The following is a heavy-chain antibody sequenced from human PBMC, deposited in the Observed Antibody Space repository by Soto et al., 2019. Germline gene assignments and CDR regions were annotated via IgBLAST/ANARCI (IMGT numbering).Heavy chain of an antibody. CDR3: AQYYYGSGSYFDH. D-gene: IGHD3-10*01. Sequence: QVQLQESGPGLVKSSETLSLTCTVSGASTSSNYWSWIRQTPGKGLELIGYIYHSGTNYNTSLKSRDCISMDTYKNPFSLKLSSVTTADTAVYFCAQYYYGSGSYFDHWGQGTLVTVSS. CDR1: GASTSSNY. CDR2: IYHSGT. V-gene: IGHV4-59*01. J-gene: IGHJ4*02.